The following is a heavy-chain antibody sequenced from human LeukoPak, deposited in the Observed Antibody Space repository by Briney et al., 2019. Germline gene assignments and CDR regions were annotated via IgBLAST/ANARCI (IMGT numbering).Heavy chain of an antibody. CDR3: AKALFLYDSSGRFDY. D-gene: IGHD3-22*01. Sequence: GRSLRLSCAASGFTFDDYAMHWVRQAPGKGPEWVSGISWNSGSIGYADSVKGRFTISRDNAKNSLYLRMNSLRAEDTALYYCAKALFLYDSSGRFDYWGQGTLVTVSS. CDR1: GFTFDDYA. CDR2: ISWNSGSI. J-gene: IGHJ4*02. V-gene: IGHV3-9*01.